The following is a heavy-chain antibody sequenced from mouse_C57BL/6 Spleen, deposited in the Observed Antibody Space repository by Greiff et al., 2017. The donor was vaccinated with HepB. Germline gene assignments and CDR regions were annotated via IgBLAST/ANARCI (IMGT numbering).Heavy chain of an antibody. Sequence: VQLQQSGAELVRPGASVKLSCTASGFNIKDDYMHWVKQRTEQGLEWIGWIDPENGDTEYASKFQGKATITADTCSNTAYLQLSSLTSEDTAVYYCTTDDGYSLFAYWGQGTLVTVSA. CDR2: IDPENGDT. CDR3: TTDDGYSLFAY. CDR1: GFNIKDDY. V-gene: IGHV14-4*01. D-gene: IGHD2-3*01. J-gene: IGHJ3*01.